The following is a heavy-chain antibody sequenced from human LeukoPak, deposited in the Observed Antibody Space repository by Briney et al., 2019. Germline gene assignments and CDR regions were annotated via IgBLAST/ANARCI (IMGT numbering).Heavy chain of an antibody. CDR2: VSPDGRRT. V-gene: IGHV3-74*01. J-gene: IGHJ4*02. CDR3: ARVLSYFGSGSYPAY. D-gene: IGHD3-10*01. Sequence: GESLKISCAASGFTFTSYWMHWVRQVPGKGLVWIAHVSPDGRRTDYTDSVKGRFTVSRDNTNHILYLQMNSLTADDTAVYYCARVLSYFGSGSYPAYWGQGTLVTVSS. CDR1: GFTFTSYW.